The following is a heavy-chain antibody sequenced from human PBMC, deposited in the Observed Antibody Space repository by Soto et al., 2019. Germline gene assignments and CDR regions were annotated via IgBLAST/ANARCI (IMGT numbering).Heavy chain of an antibody. V-gene: IGHV3-33*01. CDR1: GFTFSSYG. Sequence: QVQLVESGGGVVQPGRSLRLSCAASGFTFSSYGMHWVRQAPGKGLEWVAVIWYDGSNKYYGDSVKGRFTISRDNSKNTLYLQMNSLRAEDTAVYYCARVGSISGWYDYWGQGTLVTVSS. CDR3: ARVGSISGWYDY. D-gene: IGHD6-19*01. CDR2: IWYDGSNK. J-gene: IGHJ4*02.